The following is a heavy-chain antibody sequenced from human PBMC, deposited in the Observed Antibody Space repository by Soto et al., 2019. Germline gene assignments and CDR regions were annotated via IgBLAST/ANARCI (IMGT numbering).Heavy chain of an antibody. J-gene: IGHJ3*02. CDR1: GFTFSNHA. Sequence: QVQLVESGGGVVQPGSSLRLSCATSGFTFSNHAMHWVRQAPGKGLEWVAQIWYDGSIKNYADSMKGRFTISRDSPKNTLCLQINSLRVEDTAVYHCARDGQYLAPYAFDIWGQGTLVTVSS. CDR3: ARDGQYLAPYAFDI. D-gene: IGHD2-2*01. V-gene: IGHV3-33*01. CDR2: IWYDGSIK.